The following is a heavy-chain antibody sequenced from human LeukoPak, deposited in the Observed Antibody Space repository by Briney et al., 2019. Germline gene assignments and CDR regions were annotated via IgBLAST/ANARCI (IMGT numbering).Heavy chain of an antibody. D-gene: IGHD6-19*01. CDR1: GGSISSYY. J-gene: IGHJ4*02. CDR2: IYYSGST. V-gene: IGHV4-59*01. CDR3: ARVSVAETYFDY. Sequence: SETLSLTCTVSGGSISSYYWSWIRQPPGKGLEWIGYIYYSGSTNYNPSLKSRVTISVDTSKNQFSLKLSSVTAADTAVYYCARVSVAETYFDYWGQGTLDTVSS.